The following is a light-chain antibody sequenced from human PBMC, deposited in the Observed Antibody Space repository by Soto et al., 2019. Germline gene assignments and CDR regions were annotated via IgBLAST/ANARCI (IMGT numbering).Light chain of an antibody. Sequence: IQMTQSPSSLSAFVGDRVTITCRASQSISNYLNWYQQKPGKAPKLLIYAASSLQSGVPSRFSGSGSGTDFTLTISSLQPEDFATYYCQQSYSTPLTLGGGTKVEI. CDR3: QQSYSTPLT. V-gene: IGKV1-39*01. CDR2: AAS. CDR1: QSISNY. J-gene: IGKJ4*01.